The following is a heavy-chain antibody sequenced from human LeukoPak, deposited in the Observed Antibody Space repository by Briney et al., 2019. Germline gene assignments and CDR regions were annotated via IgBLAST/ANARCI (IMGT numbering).Heavy chain of an antibody. CDR1: GFTFSSYA. D-gene: IGHD1-26*01. Sequence: PGGSLRLSCAASGFTFSSYAMSWVRQAPGKGLEWVSAISGSGGSTYYADSVKGRFTISRDNSKNTTYLQMNSLRGEETAVYYCAKLQIVGATPFDYWGQGTLVTVSS. CDR3: AKLQIVGATPFDY. CDR2: ISGSGGST. V-gene: IGHV3-23*01. J-gene: IGHJ4*02.